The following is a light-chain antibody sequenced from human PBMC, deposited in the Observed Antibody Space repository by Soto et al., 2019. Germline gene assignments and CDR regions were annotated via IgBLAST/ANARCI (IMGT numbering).Light chain of an antibody. J-gene: IGKJ1*01. V-gene: IGKV3-20*01. CDR2: GAS. CDR3: QQYGSSGRT. Sequence: RAPARRALSPGEIAKVCYRASQSVSSNLAWYQQKPGQAPRLLIYGASSRATGIPDRFSGSGSGPAFTLAISRLEPGDFAVYYCQQYGSSGRTFGQGTKVDI. CDR1: QSVSSN.